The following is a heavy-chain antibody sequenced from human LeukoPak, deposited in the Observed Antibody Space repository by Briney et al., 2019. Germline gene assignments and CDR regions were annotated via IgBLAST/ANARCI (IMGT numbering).Heavy chain of an antibody. V-gene: IGHV3-9*01. CDR2: ISWNSGSI. CDR3: AKAERGSSTSWLAFDI. Sequence: GGSLRLSCAASGFTFDDYAMHWVRQAPGKGLEWVSGISWNSGSIGYADSVKGRFTISRDNAKSSLFLQMNSLRAEDTAVYYCAKAERGSSTSWLAFDIWGQGTMVTVSS. CDR1: GFTFDDYA. D-gene: IGHD2-2*01. J-gene: IGHJ3*02.